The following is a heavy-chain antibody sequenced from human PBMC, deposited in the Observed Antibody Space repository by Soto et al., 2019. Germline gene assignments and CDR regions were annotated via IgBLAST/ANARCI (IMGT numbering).Heavy chain of an antibody. J-gene: IGHJ6*02. CDR3: ARDRRGVGATWGLDV. Sequence: ASVKVSCKASGGTFSSYAISWVRQAPGQVLEWMGGIIPIFGTANSAQKFQGRVTITADESTSTAYMELSSLRSEDTAVYYCARDRRGVGATWGLDVWGQGTTVTVSS. V-gene: IGHV1-69*13. CDR2: IIPIFGTA. D-gene: IGHD1-26*01. CDR1: GGTFSSYA.